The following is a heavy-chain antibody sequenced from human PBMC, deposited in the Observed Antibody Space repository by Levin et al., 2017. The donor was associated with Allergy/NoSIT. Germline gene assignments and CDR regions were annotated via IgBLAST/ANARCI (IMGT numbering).Heavy chain of an antibody. CDR3: ARDFVSGTGMFEY. Sequence: GSLRLSCAASGFIFTSYSMNWVRQAPGKGLEWVSSISSRSTYMYYADSVKGRFTISRDNAKKSLYLQMNSLRVEDSAVYYCARDFVSGTGMFEYWGQGILVTVSS. J-gene: IGHJ4*02. D-gene: IGHD1-1*01. CDR2: ISSRSTYM. CDR1: GFIFTSYS. V-gene: IGHV3-21*01.